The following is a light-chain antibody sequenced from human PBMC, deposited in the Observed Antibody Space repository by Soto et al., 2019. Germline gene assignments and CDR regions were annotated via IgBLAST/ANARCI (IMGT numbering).Light chain of an antibody. CDR2: LGS. CDR1: QSLLHSNGYNY. Sequence: DIVMTQSPLSLPVTPGEPASISCRSSQSLLHSNGYNYLDWYLQKPGQSPQLLIYLGSNRASGVPDRFRGSGSGTDFTLKISRVEAEDVGVYYCMQALQTPDTFGQGTKLEIK. CDR3: MQALQTPDT. V-gene: IGKV2-28*01. J-gene: IGKJ2*01.